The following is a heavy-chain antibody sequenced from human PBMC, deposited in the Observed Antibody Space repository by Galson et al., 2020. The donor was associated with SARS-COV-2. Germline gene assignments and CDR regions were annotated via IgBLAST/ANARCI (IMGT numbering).Heavy chain of an antibody. J-gene: IGHJ4*02. V-gene: IGHV4-39*07. CDR3: ARVRDQYYYDSSGYFDY. CDR1: GGSISSSSYY. CDR2: FYYSGNT. Sequence: ASETLSLTCTVSGGSISSSSYYWGWIRQPPGKGLEWIGSFYYSGNTYYKPSIKTLVTISVDTSANQFCLRLSSVTAADTAVYYCARVRDQYYYDSSGYFDYWGQGTLVTVSS. D-gene: IGHD3-22*01.